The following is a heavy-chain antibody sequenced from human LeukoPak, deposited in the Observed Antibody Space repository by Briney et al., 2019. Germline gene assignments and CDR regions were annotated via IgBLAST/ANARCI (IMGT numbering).Heavy chain of an antibody. CDR3: AKRPRDSTGYYLGAFDF. CDR2: ISASGGTT. CDR1: GFTFSNYA. V-gene: IGHV3-23*01. D-gene: IGHD3-22*01. Sequence: GGSLRLSCAASGFTFSNYAMTWVRQAPGKGLDWVSGISASGGTTYYADSVRGRFTIPRDNSKNTLFLQMNSLRAEDTAVYYCAKRPRDSTGYYLGAFDFWGLGTMVTVSS. J-gene: IGHJ3*01.